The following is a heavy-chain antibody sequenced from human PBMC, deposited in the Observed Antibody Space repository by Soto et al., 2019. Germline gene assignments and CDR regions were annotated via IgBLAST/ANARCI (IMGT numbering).Heavy chain of an antibody. V-gene: IGHV4-39*07. D-gene: IGHD3-9*01. CDR2: IYYSGST. CDR1: GGSISSSSYY. Sequence: SETLSLTCSVSGGSISSSSYYWGWIRQPPGKGLEWIGSIYYSGSTNYNPSLKSRVTISVDTSKNQFSLKLSSVTAADTAVYYCARYQDFDWLLPGNWFDPWGQGTLVTVSS. J-gene: IGHJ5*02. CDR3: ARYQDFDWLLPGNWFDP.